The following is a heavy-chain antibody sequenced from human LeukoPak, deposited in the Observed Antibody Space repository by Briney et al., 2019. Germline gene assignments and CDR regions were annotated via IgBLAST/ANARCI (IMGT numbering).Heavy chain of an antibody. V-gene: IGHV3-48*01. J-gene: IGHJ4*02. Sequence: GGSLRHSCAASGFTFSSYSMNWVRQAPGKGLEWVSYISSSSCTIYYADSVKGRFTISRDNAKNSLYLHMNSLRAEDTAVYYCTRVLYSSGWYGDHYWGQGTLVTVSS. CDR2: ISSSSCTI. CDR3: TRVLYSSGWYGDHY. D-gene: IGHD6-19*01. CDR1: GFTFSSYS.